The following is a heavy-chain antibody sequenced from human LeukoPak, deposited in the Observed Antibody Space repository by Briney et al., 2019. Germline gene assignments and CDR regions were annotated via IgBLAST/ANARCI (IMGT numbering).Heavy chain of an antibody. CDR3: VKDLGRYRNNCFDY. J-gene: IGHJ4*02. V-gene: IGHV3-23*01. D-gene: IGHD1-26*01. Sequence: GGSLRLSCAASGFTFSSYAMSWVRQAPEKELEWVSTISGSGGGTYYADSVKGRFTISRDDSKNTLYLQVNSLRAEDTAVYYCVKDLGRYRNNCFDYWGQGTLVTVSS. CDR2: ISGSGGGT. CDR1: GFTFSSYA.